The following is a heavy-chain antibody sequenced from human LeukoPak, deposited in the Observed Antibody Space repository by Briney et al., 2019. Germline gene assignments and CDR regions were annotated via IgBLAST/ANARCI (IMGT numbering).Heavy chain of an antibody. Sequence: GGSLRLSCAVSGFTFNSYAMRWVRQAPGKGPEWVATVREDGNEKYYADSVKGRFTISRDNAENSLYLQMNSLRAEDTAMYYCARARYKYNDYWGQGTLVTVSS. CDR3: ARARYKYNDY. CDR1: GFTFNSYA. J-gene: IGHJ4*02. D-gene: IGHD1-14*01. V-gene: IGHV3-7*05. CDR2: VREDGNEK.